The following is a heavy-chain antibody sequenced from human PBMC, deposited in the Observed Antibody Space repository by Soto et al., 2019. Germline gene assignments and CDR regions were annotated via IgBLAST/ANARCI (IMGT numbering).Heavy chain of an antibody. V-gene: IGHV1-18*01. Sequence: QVQLVQSGAEVKKPGASVKVSCKASGYTFSSYGISWVRQGPGQGLEWMGWISVYNGNKMYAQKFQGRVTMTTDTSTSTADMELRSLRSDDTAVYYCARDCSGGSCSTAYWGQGTLVTVSS. J-gene: IGHJ4*02. CDR3: ARDCSGGSCSTAY. CDR1: GYTFSSYG. CDR2: ISVYNGNK. D-gene: IGHD2-15*01.